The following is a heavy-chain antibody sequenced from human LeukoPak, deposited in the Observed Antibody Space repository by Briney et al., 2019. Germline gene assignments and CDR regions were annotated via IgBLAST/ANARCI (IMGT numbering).Heavy chain of an antibody. V-gene: IGHV4-34*01. J-gene: IGHJ5*02. D-gene: IGHD3-10*01. CDR3: ARCRGSGSYYWYGELHNWFDP. CDR2: INHSGST. Sequence: PSETLSLTCVVYGESFSGYYWSWIRQPPGKGLEWIGEINHSGSTNYNPSLKSRVTISVDTSKNQFSLKLSSVTAADTAVYYCARCRGSGSYYWYGELHNWFDPWGQGTLVTVSS. CDR1: GESFSGYY.